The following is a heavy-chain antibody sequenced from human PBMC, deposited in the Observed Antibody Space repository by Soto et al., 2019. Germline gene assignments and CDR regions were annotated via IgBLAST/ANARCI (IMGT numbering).Heavy chain of an antibody. CDR3: ARGGTAAADIELYGMDV. Sequence: PGGSLRLSCAASGFTFSSYAMHWVRQAPGKGLEWVAVISYDGSNKYHADSVKGRFTISRDNSKNTLYLQMNSLRAEDTAVYYCARGGTAAADIELYGMDVWGQGTTVTVSS. D-gene: IGHD6-13*01. CDR2: ISYDGSNK. V-gene: IGHV3-30-3*01. J-gene: IGHJ6*02. CDR1: GFTFSSYA.